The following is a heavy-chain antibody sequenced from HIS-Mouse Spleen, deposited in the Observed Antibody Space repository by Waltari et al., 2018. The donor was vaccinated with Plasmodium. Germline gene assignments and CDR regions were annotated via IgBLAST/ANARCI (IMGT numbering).Heavy chain of an antibody. D-gene: IGHD3-16*01. CDR3: ARDGPGETSFDY. CDR1: GYTFTGYC. V-gene: IGHV1-2*02. J-gene: IGHJ4*02. CDR2: INPNSGGT. Sequence: QVQLVQSGAEVKKPGASVKVSCKASGYTFTGYCMPWVRQAPGQGLERMGCINPNSGGTNYAQKFQGRVTMTRDTSISTAYMELSRLRSDDTAVYYCARDGPGETSFDYWGQGTLVTVSS.